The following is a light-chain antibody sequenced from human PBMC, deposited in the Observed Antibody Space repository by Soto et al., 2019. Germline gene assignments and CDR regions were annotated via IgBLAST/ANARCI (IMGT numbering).Light chain of an antibody. V-gene: IGKV3-11*01. CDR3: QQRDSWPIT. J-gene: IGKJ5*01. CDR2: GAS. Sequence: SPGERATLSCRASQSVDSYLVWYQQKPGQAPRLLIFGASNRATGIPARFSGSGSGTDFTLTINSLEPDDFAVYYCQQRDSWPITFGQGTRREIK. CDR1: QSVDSY.